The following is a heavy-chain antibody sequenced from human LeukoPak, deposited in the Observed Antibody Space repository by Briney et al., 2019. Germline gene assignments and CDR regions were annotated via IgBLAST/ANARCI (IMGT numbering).Heavy chain of an antibody. CDR2: INSDGSST. Sequence: GGSLRLSCAASGFTFSNYWMHWVRQAPGKGLVWVSRINSDGSSTSYADSVKGRFTISRDNAKNTLYLQMNSLRAEDTAVYYCAATYYYDGSGDYWGQGTLVTVSS. CDR1: GFTFSNYW. D-gene: IGHD3-22*01. J-gene: IGHJ4*02. CDR3: AATYYYDGSGDY. V-gene: IGHV3-74*01.